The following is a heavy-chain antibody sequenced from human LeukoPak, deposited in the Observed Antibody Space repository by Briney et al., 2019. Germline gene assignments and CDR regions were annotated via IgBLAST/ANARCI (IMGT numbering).Heavy chain of an antibody. CDR2: MNPNSGNT. CDR1: GYTFTSYD. D-gene: IGHD5-18*01. J-gene: IGHJ4*02. Sequence: ASVKVSCKASGYTFTSYDINWVRQATGQGLEWMGWMNPNSGNTGYAQKFQGRVTMIRNTSISTAYMELSSLRSEDTAVYYCARDITVDTAMVQPPFDYWGQGTLVTVSS. CDR3: ARDITVDTAMVQPPFDY. V-gene: IGHV1-8*01.